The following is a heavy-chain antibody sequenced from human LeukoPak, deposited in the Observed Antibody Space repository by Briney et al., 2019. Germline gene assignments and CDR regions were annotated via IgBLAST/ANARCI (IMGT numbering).Heavy chain of an antibody. CDR1: GYTLTELS. CDR3: ATTVTYSSSWFDP. V-gene: IGHV1-24*01. D-gene: IGHD6-13*01. Sequence: ALVKVSCKVSGYTLTELSMHWVRQAPGKGLEWMGGFDPEDGETIYAQKFQGRVTMTEDTSTDTAYMELSSLRSEDTAVYYCATTVTYSSSWFDPWGQGTLVTVSS. J-gene: IGHJ5*02. CDR2: FDPEDGET.